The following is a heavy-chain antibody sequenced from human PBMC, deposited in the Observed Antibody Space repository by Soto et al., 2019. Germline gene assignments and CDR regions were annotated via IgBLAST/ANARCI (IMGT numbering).Heavy chain of an antibody. V-gene: IGHV3-11*01. CDR1: GFTFSDYY. J-gene: IGHJ6*03. CDR2: ISSSGSTI. D-gene: IGHD3-16*01. CDR3: EGRLGLNDLPHLSKYYYYMDV. Sequence: GGSLRLSCAASGFTFSDYYMSWIRQAPGKGLEWVSYISSSGSTIYYADSVKGRFTISRDNAKNSLYLQMNSLRAEDTAVYYWEGRLGLNDLPHLSKYYYYMDVWGKGTTVTVSS.